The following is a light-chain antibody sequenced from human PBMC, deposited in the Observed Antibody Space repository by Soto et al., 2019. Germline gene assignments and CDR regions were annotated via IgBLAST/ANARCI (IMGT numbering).Light chain of an antibody. CDR2: DVS. Sequence: QSVLTQPASVSGSPGQSIAISCTGTSSDFGAYNYVSWYQQHPGKAPKLMIYDVSHRPSGASDRFSGSKSGNTASLTISGLQPEDEDDYYCTSYTRSSTYVFGTGTKVTVL. V-gene: IGLV2-14*01. CDR3: TSYTRSSTYV. CDR1: SSDFGAYNY. J-gene: IGLJ1*01.